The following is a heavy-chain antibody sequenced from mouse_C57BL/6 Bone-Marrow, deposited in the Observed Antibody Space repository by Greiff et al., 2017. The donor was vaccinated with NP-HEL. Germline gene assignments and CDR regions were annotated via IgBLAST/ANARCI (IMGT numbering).Heavy chain of an antibody. D-gene: IGHD2-3*01. CDR3: ARVGYYVGNWYFDV. CDR1: GYTFTSYW. Sequence: QVQLQQPGTELVKPGASVKLSCKASGYTFTSYWMHWVKQRPGQGLEWIGNINPSNGGTNYNEKFKSKATLTVDKSSSTAYMQLSSLTSEDSAVYYCARVGYYVGNWYFDVWGTGTTVTVSS. CDR2: INPSNGGT. J-gene: IGHJ1*03. V-gene: IGHV1-53*01.